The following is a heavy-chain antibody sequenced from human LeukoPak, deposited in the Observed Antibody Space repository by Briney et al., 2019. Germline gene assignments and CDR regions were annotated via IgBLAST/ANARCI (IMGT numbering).Heavy chain of an antibody. D-gene: IGHD5-12*01. J-gene: IGHJ4*02. CDR2: ISYDGSNK. CDR3: ARDVRSGYDLGY. Sequence: GSLRLSCAASGFTFRSYAMPWVRQGPGQGLEWVAVISYDGSNKYYADSVKGRFTISRDNSKNTLYLQMNSLRAEDTAVYYCARDVRSGYDLGYWGQGTLVTVSS. V-gene: IGHV3-30*04. CDR1: GFTFRSYA.